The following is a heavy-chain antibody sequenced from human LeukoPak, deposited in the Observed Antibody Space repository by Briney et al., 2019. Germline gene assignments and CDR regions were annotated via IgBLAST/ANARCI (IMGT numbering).Heavy chain of an antibody. Sequence: PGGSLRLSCAASGFTFSSYAMHWVRQAPGKGLEWVAVISYDGSNKYYADSVKGRFTISRDNSKNTLYLQMNSLRAEDTAVYYCARVSHRLRYCSSTSCTWEGVPFDYWGQGTLVTVSS. J-gene: IGHJ4*02. D-gene: IGHD2-2*01. V-gene: IGHV3-30-3*01. CDR2: ISYDGSNK. CDR3: ARVSHRLRYCSSTSCTWEGVPFDY. CDR1: GFTFSSYA.